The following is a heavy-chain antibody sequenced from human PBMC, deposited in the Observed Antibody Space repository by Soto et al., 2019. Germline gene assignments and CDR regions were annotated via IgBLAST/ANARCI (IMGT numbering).Heavy chain of an antibody. D-gene: IGHD6-13*01. CDR1: DGSISSSSYY. Sequence: SEPLSLTCTVSDGSISSSSYYWGRIRQPPGKGLEWIGSIYYSGSTYYNPSLKSRVTISVDTSKNQFSLKLSSVTAADTVVFYCARPGTDYGMDVWAQGTTVTVSS. J-gene: IGHJ6*02. V-gene: IGHV4-39*01. CDR2: IYYSGST. CDR3: ARPGTDYGMDV.